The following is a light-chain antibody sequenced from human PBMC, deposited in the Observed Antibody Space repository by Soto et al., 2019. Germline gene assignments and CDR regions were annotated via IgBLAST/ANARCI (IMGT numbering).Light chain of an antibody. CDR3: HQRRYWPT. Sequence: EIVLTQSPATLSLSPGERATLSCRASQSVSSYLAWYQQKPGQAPRILIYDAYNRATGIPARFSGSRSGTDRTLTIGSLETEDFEFYYWHQRRYWPTLGQGTKVAVK. J-gene: IGKJ1*01. CDR1: QSVSSY. CDR2: DAY. V-gene: IGKV3-11*01.